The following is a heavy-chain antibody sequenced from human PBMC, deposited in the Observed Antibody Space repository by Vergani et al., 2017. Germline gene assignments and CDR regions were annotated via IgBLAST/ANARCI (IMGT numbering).Heavy chain of an antibody. V-gene: IGHV4-39*07. D-gene: IGHD5-12*01. CDR3: ARDEVARYGMDV. CDR1: GGSISSYY. CDR2: IYYSGST. J-gene: IGHJ6*02. Sequence: QVQLQESGPGLVKPSETLSLTCTVSGGSISSYYWGWIRQPPGKGLEWIGSIYYSGSTYYNPSLKSRVTISVDTSKNQFSLKLSSVTAADTAVYYCARDEVARYGMDVWGQGTTVTVSS.